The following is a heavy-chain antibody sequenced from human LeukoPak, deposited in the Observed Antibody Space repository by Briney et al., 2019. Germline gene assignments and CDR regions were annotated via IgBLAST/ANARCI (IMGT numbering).Heavy chain of an antibody. D-gene: IGHD3-22*01. CDR1: GFTFSNYA. CDR2: ISYDGSNK. Sequence: PGRSLRLSCAASGFTFSNYAMHWVRQAPGKGLEWVAVISYDGSNKYYADSVKGRFTISGDNSKNTLYLQMNSLRAEDTAVYYCAREAGYYDSSGYPTPIDYWGQGTLVTVSS. V-gene: IGHV3-30-3*01. CDR3: AREAGYYDSSGYPTPIDY. J-gene: IGHJ4*02.